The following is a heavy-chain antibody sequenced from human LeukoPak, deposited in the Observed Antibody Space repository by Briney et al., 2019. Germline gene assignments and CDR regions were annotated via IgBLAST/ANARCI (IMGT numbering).Heavy chain of an antibody. CDR2: IYTSGST. CDR3: ARDRAATRTKWFDP. Sequence: PSQTLSLTCTVSGGSISSGSYYWSWIRQPAGKGLEWIGRIYTSGSTNYNPSLKSRVTISVDTSKNQFSLKLSSVTAADTAVYYCARDRAATRTKWFDPWGQGTLVTVSS. J-gene: IGHJ5*02. D-gene: IGHD2-15*01. CDR1: GGSISSGSYY. V-gene: IGHV4-61*02.